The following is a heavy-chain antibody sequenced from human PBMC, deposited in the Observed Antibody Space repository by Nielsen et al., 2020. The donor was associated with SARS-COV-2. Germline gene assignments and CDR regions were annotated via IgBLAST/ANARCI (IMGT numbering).Heavy chain of an antibody. Sequence: RQAPGKGLEWIGYIYYSGSTNYNPSLKSRVTISVDTSKNQFSLKLSSVTAADTAVYYCARGRIAARRGASDCWGQGTLVTVSS. J-gene: IGHJ4*02. CDR2: IYYSGST. V-gene: IGHV4-59*12. D-gene: IGHD6-6*01. CDR3: ARGRIAARRGASDC.